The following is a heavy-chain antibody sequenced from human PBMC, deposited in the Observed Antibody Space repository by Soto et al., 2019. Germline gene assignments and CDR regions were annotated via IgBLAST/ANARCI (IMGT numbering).Heavy chain of an antibody. D-gene: IGHD3-22*01. J-gene: IGHJ4*02. CDR3: AREKAYYYDSSGSPPPAYFDY. CDR2: IIPILGIA. CDR1: GGTFSSYT. Sequence: ASVKVSCKASGGTFSSYTISWVRQAPGQGLEWMGRIIPILGIANYAQKFQGRVTITADKSTSTAYMELSSLRSEDTAVYYCAREKAYYYDSSGSPPPAYFDYWGQGTLVTVSS. V-gene: IGHV1-69*04.